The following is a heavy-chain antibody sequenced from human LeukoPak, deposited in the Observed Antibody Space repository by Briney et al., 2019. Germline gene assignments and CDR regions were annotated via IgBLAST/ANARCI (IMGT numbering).Heavy chain of an antibody. D-gene: IGHD6-13*01. V-gene: IGHV4-39*07. CDR2: IYYSGNT. Sequence: SETLSLTCTVSGGSISSSSYYWGWIRQPPGKGLEWIGSIYYSGNTYYYPSLKSRVSISIDTSKNQFSLKLSSVTAADTAVNYCATMYSSSWYGYYYYYMDVWGKGTTVTVSS. J-gene: IGHJ6*03. CDR1: GGSISSSSYY. CDR3: ATMYSSSWYGYYYYYMDV.